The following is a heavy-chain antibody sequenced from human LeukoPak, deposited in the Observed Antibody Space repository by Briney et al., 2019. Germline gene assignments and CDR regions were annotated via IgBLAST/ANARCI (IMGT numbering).Heavy chain of an antibody. CDR2: ISSSGSTI. J-gene: IGHJ2*01. CDR3: ASRYSSGWYRSPGFDL. D-gene: IGHD6-19*01. CDR1: GFTFSDYY. V-gene: IGHV3-11*01. Sequence: GGSLRLSCAASGFTFSDYYMSWIRQAPGKGLEWVSYISSSGSTIYYADSVKGRFTISRDNAKNSLYLQMNSLRAEGTAVYYCASRYSSGWYRSPGFDLWGRGTLVTVSS.